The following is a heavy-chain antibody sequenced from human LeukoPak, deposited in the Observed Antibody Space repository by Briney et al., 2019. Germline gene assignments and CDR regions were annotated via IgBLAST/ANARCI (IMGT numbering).Heavy chain of an antibody. CDR1: GGSFSGYY. V-gene: IGHV4-34*01. J-gene: IGHJ4*02. Sequence: SETLSLTCAVYGGSFSGYYWSWIRQPPGKGLEWIGEINHSGSTNYNPSLKSRVTISVDTSKNQFSLKLSSVTAADTAVYYCASGLDKSSGPDYWGQGTLVTVSS. CDR3: ASGLDKSSGPDY. CDR2: INHSGST. D-gene: IGHD6-19*01.